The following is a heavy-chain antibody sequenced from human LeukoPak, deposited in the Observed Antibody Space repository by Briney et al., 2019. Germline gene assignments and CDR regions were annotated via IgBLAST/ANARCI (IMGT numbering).Heavy chain of an antibody. D-gene: IGHD6-13*01. J-gene: IGHJ4*02. CDR2: IYPGDSDT. V-gene: IGHV5-51*01. Sequence: GESLKISWKGSGSRFTSYWIGWVRQLPGKGLEWMGIIYPGDSDTRYSPSFQGQVTISADKSISTAYLQWSSLKASDTAMYYCASQLHIAAAGYYFDYWGQGTLVTVSS. CDR1: GSRFTSYW. CDR3: ASQLHIAAAGYYFDY.